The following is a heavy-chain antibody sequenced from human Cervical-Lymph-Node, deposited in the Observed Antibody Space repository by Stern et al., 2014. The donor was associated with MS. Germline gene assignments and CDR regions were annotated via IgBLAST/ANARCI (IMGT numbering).Heavy chain of an antibody. CDR3: ATDYNY. V-gene: IGHV1-24*01. CDR1: GSTLTDFF. Sequence: QVQLVQSGAEVKKPGASVKVSCKASGSTLTDFFMHWVRQPPGKGLEWMGGFDPEDGETIYAQKFQGRVNMTEDTSTDTDYMELSSLRSDDTAVYYCATDYNYWGQGTLVTVSS. CDR2: FDPEDGET. J-gene: IGHJ4*02. D-gene: IGHD3-10*01.